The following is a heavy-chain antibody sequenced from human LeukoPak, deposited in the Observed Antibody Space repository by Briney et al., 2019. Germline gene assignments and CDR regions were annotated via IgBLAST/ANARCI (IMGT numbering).Heavy chain of an antibody. CDR1: GGSISSGSYY. CDR2: IYTSGST. D-gene: IGHD3-10*01. CDR3: ARVASMVRGGGEFDP. V-gene: IGHV4-61*02. Sequence: PSQTLSLTCTVSGGSISSGSYYWSWIRQPAGKGLEWIGRIYTSGSTNYNPSLKSRVTISVDTSKNQFSLKLSSVTAADTAVYYCARVASMVRGGGEFDPWGQGTLVTVSS. J-gene: IGHJ5*02.